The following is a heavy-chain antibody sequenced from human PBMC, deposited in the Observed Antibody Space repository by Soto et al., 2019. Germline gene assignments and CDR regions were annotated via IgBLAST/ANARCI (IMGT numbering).Heavy chain of an antibody. CDR3: ARGQEGVVATH. V-gene: IGHV4-34*01. J-gene: IGHJ4*02. CDR2: VKDGGHT. D-gene: IGHD5-12*01. CDR1: GGSLSGYY. Sequence: QVQLQQWGAGLLKHSETLSLNCAVTGGSLSGYYWSWIRQPPGKGLEWIGEVKDGGHTNYSPSLRGRVTISSDTSNNQFSLRLTSVTAADTGVYYCARGQEGVVATHWDQGSLVTVSS.